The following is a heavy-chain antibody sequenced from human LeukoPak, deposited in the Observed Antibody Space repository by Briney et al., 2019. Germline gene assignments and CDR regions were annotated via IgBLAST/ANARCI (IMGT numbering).Heavy chain of an antibody. CDR2: IDYSGST. CDR1: GGSISSYY. Sequence: SETLSLTCTVSGGSISSYYWSWIRLPPGKGLEWIGYIDYSGSTNYSPSLKSRVTISLDTSKNQFSLKLASVTAADTAIYYCAKGAGGFSYYNWFDPWGQGTLVTVSS. D-gene: IGHD5-18*01. CDR3: AKGAGGFSYYNWFDP. J-gene: IGHJ5*02. V-gene: IGHV4-59*12.